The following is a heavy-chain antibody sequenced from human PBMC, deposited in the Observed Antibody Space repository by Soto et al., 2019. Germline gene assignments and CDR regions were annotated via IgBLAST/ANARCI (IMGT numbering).Heavy chain of an antibody. V-gene: IGHV1-8*01. CDR1: GYTFTSYD. Sequence: ASVKVSCKASGYTFTSYDINWVRQATGQGLEWMGWMNPNSGNTGYAQKFQGRVTMTRNTSISTVYMELSSLRSEDTAVYYCARGAFGVRAYGMDVWGQGTTVTVSS. J-gene: IGHJ6*02. CDR2: MNPNSGNT. D-gene: IGHD3-10*01. CDR3: ARGAFGVRAYGMDV.